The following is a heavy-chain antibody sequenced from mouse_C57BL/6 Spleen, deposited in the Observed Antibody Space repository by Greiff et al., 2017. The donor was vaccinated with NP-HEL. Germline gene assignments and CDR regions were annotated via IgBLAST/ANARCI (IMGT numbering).Heavy chain of an antibody. CDR3: ASNWGYAMDY. CDR2: IHPNSGST. CDR1: GYTFTSYW. D-gene: IGHD4-1*01. Sequence: QVQLQQSGAELVKPGASVKLSCKASGYTFTSYWMHWVKQRPGQGLEWIGMIHPNSGSTNYNEKFKSKATLTVDKSSSTAYMQLSSLTSEDSAVYYCASNWGYAMDYWGQGTSVTVSS. V-gene: IGHV1-64*01. J-gene: IGHJ4*01.